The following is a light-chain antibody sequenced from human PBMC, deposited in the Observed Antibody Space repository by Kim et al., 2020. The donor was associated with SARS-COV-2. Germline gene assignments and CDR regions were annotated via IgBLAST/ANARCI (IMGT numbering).Light chain of an antibody. CDR1: RDINNY. CDR3: QKDNSAPFT. V-gene: IGKV1-27*01. J-gene: IGKJ4*01. CDR2: AAS. Sequence: DIQMTQSPSSLSAFVGDRVTITCRASRDINNYLAWYQQRPGKVPKLLLYAASTLQSGVPSRFSGSGSGTDFTLTISSLQPEDVATYYCQKDNSAPFTFGGGTKLEIK.